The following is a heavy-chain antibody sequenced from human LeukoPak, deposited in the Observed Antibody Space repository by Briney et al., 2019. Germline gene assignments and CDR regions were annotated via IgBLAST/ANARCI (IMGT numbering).Heavy chain of an antibody. J-gene: IGHJ4*02. CDR3: AKCGYSYDTFDY. CDR2: ISYDGSNK. V-gene: IGHV3-30*18. Sequence: GGSLRLSCAASGFTFSSYGMHWVRQAPGKGLEWVAVISYDGSNKYYADSVKGRFTISRDNSKNTLYLQMNSLRAEDTAAYYCAKCGYSYDTFDYWGQGTLVTVSS. CDR1: GFTFSSYG. D-gene: IGHD5-18*01.